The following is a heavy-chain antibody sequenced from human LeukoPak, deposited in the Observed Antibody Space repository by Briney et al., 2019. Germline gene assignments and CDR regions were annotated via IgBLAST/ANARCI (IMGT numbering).Heavy chain of an antibody. CDR1: GFTFSSYA. Sequence: GGSLRLSCAASGFTFSSYAMHWVRQAPGKGLEWVAVISYDGSNKYYADSVKGRFTISRDNSKNTLYLQMNSLRAEDTAVYYCARDPPTVVIGGDAFDIWGQGTMVTVSS. J-gene: IGHJ3*02. CDR3: ARDPPTVVIGGDAFDI. V-gene: IGHV3-30-3*01. CDR2: ISYDGSNK. D-gene: IGHD4-23*01.